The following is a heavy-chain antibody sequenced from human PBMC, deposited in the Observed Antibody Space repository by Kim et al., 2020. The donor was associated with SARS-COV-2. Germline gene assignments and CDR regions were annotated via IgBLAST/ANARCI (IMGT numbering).Heavy chain of an antibody. D-gene: IGHD4-17*01. CDR1: GFSLGGYA. J-gene: IGHJ3*01. CDR3: CDDYGGNYALNV. CDR2: IRGKGYGGTT. V-gene: IGHV3-49*04. Sequence: GGSLRLSCKASGFSLGGYALSWVRQAPGKGLEWVGFIRGKGYGGTTDYAASVEGRFTISRDDSKSIAYLQMNSLKPEDTAVYYCCDDYGGNYALNVWGQGTMVTVSS.